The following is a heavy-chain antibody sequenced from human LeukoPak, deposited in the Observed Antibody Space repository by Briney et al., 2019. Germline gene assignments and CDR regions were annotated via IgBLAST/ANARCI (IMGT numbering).Heavy chain of an antibody. CDR2: ISWNSGSI. CDR1: GFTFDDYA. V-gene: IGHV3-9*01. CDR3: AKDKLYSYYYMDV. D-gene: IGHD3-10*02. Sequence: GGSLRLSCAASGFTFDDYAMHWVRQAPGKGLEWVSGISWNSGSIGYADSVKGRFTISRDNAKNSLYLQMNSLRAEDTALYYCAKDKLYSYYYMDVWGKGTTVTVSS. J-gene: IGHJ6*03.